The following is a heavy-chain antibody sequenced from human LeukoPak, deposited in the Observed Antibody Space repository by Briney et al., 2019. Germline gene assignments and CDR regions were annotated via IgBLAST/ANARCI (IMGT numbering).Heavy chain of an antibody. D-gene: IGHD6-13*01. V-gene: IGHV4-59*01. J-gene: IGHJ5*02. CDR2: IYYSGST. CDR1: GGSISSYY. CDR3: VRAAAGRGGWFDP. Sequence: SETLSLTCTVSGGSISSYYWSWIRQPPGKGLEWIGYIYYSGSTNYNPSLKSRVTISVDTSKNQFSLKLSSVTAADTAVYYCVRAAAGRGGWFDPWGQGTLVTVSS.